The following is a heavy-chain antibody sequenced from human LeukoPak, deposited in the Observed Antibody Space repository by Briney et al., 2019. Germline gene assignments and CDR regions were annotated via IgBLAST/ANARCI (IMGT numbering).Heavy chain of an antibody. V-gene: IGHV4-4*02. Sequence: PSGTLSLTCAVSGGSISSSNWWSWVRQPPGKGLEWIGEIYHSGSTNYNPSLKSRVTISVDKSKNQFSLKLSSVTAADTAVYYCASYYYDSSGYYVSYWGQGTLVTVSS. CDR2: IYHSGST. D-gene: IGHD3-22*01. CDR3: ASYYYDSSGYYVSY. J-gene: IGHJ4*02. CDR1: GGSISSSNW.